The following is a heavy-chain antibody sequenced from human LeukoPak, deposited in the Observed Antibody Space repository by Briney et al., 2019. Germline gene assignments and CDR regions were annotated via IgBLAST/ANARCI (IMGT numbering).Heavy chain of an antibody. J-gene: IGHJ4*02. CDR2: IIPIFGTA. Sequence: GSSVKVSCKASGGTFSSYAISWVRRAPGQGLEWMGGIIPIFGTANYAQKFQGRVTITADKSTSTAYMELSSLRSEDTAVYYCARDRSNVVVTATIDYWGQGTLVTVSS. D-gene: IGHD2-21*02. CDR1: GGTFSSYA. CDR3: ARDRSNVVVTATIDY. V-gene: IGHV1-69*06.